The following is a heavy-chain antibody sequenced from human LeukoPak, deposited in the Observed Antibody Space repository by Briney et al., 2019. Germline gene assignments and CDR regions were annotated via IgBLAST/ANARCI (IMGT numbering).Heavy chain of an antibody. V-gene: IGHV3-23*01. D-gene: IGHD1-20*01. CDR3: AKGRYNWNYVDY. CDR2: ISGSGGST. J-gene: IGHJ4*02. CDR1: GFTVSSNY. Sequence: PGGSLRLSCAASGFTVSSNYMSWVRQAPGKGLEWVSVISGSGGSTYYADSVKGRFTISRDNSKNTLYLQMNSLRAEDTAVYYCAKGRYNWNYVDYWGQGTLVTVSS.